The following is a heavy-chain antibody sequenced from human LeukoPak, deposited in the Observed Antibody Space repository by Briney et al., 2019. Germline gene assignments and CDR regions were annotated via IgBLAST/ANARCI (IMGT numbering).Heavy chain of an antibody. V-gene: IGHV1-46*01. D-gene: IGHD5-12*01. J-gene: IGHJ4*02. CDR1: GYTFTTYY. Sequence: ASVKVSCXASGYTFTTYYMHWVRQAHGQGLEWMGIINPSGGSTSYAQKFQGRVTMTRDTSTSTVYMELSSLRSEDTAVYYCARETRLGGLRYFDYWGQGTLVTVSS. CDR3: ARETRLGGLRYFDY. CDR2: INPSGGST.